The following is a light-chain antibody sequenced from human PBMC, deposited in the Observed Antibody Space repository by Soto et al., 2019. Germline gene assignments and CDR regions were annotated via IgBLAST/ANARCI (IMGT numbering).Light chain of an antibody. CDR1: QSVSSTY. CDR2: DAS. Sequence: EIVLTQSPGTLSLSPGERVTLSCRASQSVSSTYLAWYQQKPGRAPRLLIYDASSRATGIPDRFSGSGSGTDFTLTISRLEPEDFAVYYCQQFRSTPCTFGQGTEVEIK. V-gene: IGKV3-20*01. J-gene: IGKJ1*01. CDR3: QQFRSTPCT.